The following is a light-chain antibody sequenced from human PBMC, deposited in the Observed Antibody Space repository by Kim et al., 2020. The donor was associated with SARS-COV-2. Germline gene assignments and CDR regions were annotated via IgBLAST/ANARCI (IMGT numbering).Light chain of an antibody. CDR2: NAS. V-gene: IGKV3-11*01. J-gene: IGKJ4*01. Sequence: EIVLTQSPATLSLSPGERATLSCRASRSVSTYLAWYQQKPGQVPRLLINNASNRATGIPARFSGSGSGTDFTLTISSLEPEDFAIYYCQQRSNWPPTFGGGTKVDIK. CDR3: QQRSNWPPT. CDR1: RSVSTY.